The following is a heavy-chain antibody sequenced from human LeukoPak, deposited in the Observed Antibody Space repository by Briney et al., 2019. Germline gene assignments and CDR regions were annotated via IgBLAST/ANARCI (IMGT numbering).Heavy chain of an antibody. J-gene: IGHJ5*02. D-gene: IGHD3-16*01. CDR3: VRDRQFRLHDP. CDR2: ISVSGSSV. V-gene: IGHV3-11*01. CDR1: GFTFSDYY. Sequence: GSLRLSCTASGFTFSDYYMTWIRQAPGKGLEWLSYISVSGSSVSYGDSVKGRFTISRDNAKNSVYLQIDSLRVEDTAMYYCVRDRQFRLHDPWGQGILVTVSS.